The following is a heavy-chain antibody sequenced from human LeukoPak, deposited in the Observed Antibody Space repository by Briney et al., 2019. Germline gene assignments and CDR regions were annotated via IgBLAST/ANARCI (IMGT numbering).Heavy chain of an antibody. CDR2: IDPRGDST. CDR3: ARDNFWSFDY. J-gene: IGHJ4*02. Sequence: APVKVSCKASGYTFGSYSMHWVRQAPGQGLEWMGIIDPRGDSTANARKFRGRVTVTMDTSTSTVYMELSSLTSEDTAVYYCARDNFWSFDYWGQGTLVTVSS. D-gene: IGHD1-20*01. CDR1: GYTFGSYS. V-gene: IGHV1-46*01.